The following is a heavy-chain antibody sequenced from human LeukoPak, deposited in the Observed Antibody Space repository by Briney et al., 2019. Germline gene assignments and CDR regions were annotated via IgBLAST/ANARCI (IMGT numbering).Heavy chain of an antibody. CDR3: ARSVGYCSSSSCYRPNWFDP. V-gene: IGHV4-59*01. CDR2: IYYSGST. D-gene: IGHD2-2*01. J-gene: IGHJ5*02. Sequence: SETLSLTCTVSGGSISSYYWSWIRQPPGKGLEWIGYIYYSGSTNYNPSLKSRVTISVDTSKNQFSLKLSSVTAADTAVYYCARSVGYCSSSSCYRPNWFDPWGQGTLVTVSS. CDR1: GGSISSYY.